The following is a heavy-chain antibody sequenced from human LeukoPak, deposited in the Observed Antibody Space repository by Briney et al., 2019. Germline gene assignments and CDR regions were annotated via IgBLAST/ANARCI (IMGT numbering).Heavy chain of an antibody. D-gene: IGHD6-6*01. Sequence: GGSLRLSCAASGFTFSSYWMSWVRQAPGKGLEWVANIKQDGSEKYYVDSVKGRFTISRDNAKNSLYLQMNSLRAEDTAVYYCARDLLEDSSIALDYWGQGTLVTVSS. V-gene: IGHV3-7*01. CDR1: GFTFSSYW. CDR2: IKQDGSEK. J-gene: IGHJ4*02. CDR3: ARDLLEDSSIALDY.